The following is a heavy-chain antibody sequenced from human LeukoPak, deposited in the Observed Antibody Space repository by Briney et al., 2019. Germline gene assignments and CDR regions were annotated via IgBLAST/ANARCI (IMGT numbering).Heavy chain of an antibody. Sequence: GGSLRLSCAASGFTFSTNAMNWVRQAPGKGLEWVSDISSSGVTTYYADSVKGRFTISRDNSKSTLHLQMNSLRAEDTAVYYCAKGRGYSGYEGYDYWGQGTLVTVSS. V-gene: IGHV3-23*01. CDR3: AKGRGYSGYEGYDY. J-gene: IGHJ4*02. CDR2: ISSSGVTT. D-gene: IGHD5-12*01. CDR1: GFTFSTNA.